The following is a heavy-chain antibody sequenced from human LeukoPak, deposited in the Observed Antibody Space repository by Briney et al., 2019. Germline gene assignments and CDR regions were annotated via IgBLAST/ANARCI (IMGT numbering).Heavy chain of an antibody. J-gene: IGHJ4*02. CDR2: ISGSGGST. CDR1: GFTFSSYA. CDR3: AKATPQYYYDSSGYDFDY. V-gene: IGHV3-23*01. D-gene: IGHD3-22*01. Sequence: GGSLRLSCAASGFTFSSYAMSWVRQAPGKGLEWVSAISGSGGSTYYADSVKGRFTISRDNSKNTLYLQMNSLRAEDTAVYYCAKATPQYYYDSSGYDFDYWGQGTPVTVSS.